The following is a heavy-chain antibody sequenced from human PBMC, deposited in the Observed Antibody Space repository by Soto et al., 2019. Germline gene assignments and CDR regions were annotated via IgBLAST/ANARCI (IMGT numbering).Heavy chain of an antibody. Sequence: PSETLSLTCTVSGGSFTSYYWGWIRQPPGKEMEWIGYVHHSWGSAYNPSLQSRVAISLDTSKSQFSLKLTSVTATDTALYYCARQGFGPLHGLVDVWGQGTTVTVSS. D-gene: IGHD3-10*01. V-gene: IGHV4-59*08. CDR2: VHHSWGS. CDR1: GGSFTSYY. J-gene: IGHJ6*02. CDR3: ARQGFGPLHGLVDV.